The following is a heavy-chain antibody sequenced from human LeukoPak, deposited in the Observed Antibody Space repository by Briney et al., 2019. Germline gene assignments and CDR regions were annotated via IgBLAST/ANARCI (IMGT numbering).Heavy chain of an antibody. CDR3: ARPSRGAVARSSLNYYYYMDV. CDR1: GYTFTSYA. V-gene: IGHV1-69*13. Sequence: ASVKVSCKASGYTFTSYAISWVRQAPGQGLEWMGGIIPIFGTANYAQKFQGRVTITADESTSTACMELSSLRSEDTAVYYCARPSRGAVARSSLNYYYYMDVWGKGTTVTVSS. J-gene: IGHJ6*03. D-gene: IGHD2-15*01. CDR2: IIPIFGTA.